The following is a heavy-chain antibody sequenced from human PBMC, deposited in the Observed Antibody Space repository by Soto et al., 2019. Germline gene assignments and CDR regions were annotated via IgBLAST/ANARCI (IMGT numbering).Heavy chain of an antibody. J-gene: IGHJ4*02. Sequence: QVQVVESGGGVVQPGTSLRLSCAASGFTFSNFGMHWVRQAPGKGLEWVAVIWHDGKNKYYADSVEGRFTISRDNSKNTLNLQMNSLRAEDTAVYYCARDPGTDEGIDCWGQGTLVIVSS. CDR3: ARDPGTDEGIDC. CDR1: GFTFSNFG. V-gene: IGHV3-33*01. CDR2: IWHDGKNK.